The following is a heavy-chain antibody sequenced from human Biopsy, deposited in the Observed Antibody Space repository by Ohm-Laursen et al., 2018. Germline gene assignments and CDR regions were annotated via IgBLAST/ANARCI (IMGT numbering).Heavy chain of an antibody. D-gene: IGHD3-9*01. Sequence: SSVKVSCKAPGGTFSNYGVNWVRQAPGQGLEWLGGNIPILGTGNYAQKFQDRVTVAADTSTSTATMELRSLRSDDAAVYYCATKLTGYFHHWGQGTLVIVSS. V-gene: IGHV1-69*06. CDR2: NIPILGTG. J-gene: IGHJ1*01. CDR3: ATKLTGYFHH. CDR1: GGTFSNYG.